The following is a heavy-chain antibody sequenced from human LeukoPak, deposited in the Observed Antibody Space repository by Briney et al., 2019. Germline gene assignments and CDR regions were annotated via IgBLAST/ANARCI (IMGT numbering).Heavy chain of an antibody. J-gene: IGHJ4*02. CDR1: GFTFSSYA. CDR2: ISYDGSNK. D-gene: IGHD6-13*01. CDR3: ARGPSAGLDY. Sequence: PGRSLRLSCAASGFTFSSYAMHWVRQAPGKGLEWVAVISYDGSNKYYADSVKGRFTISRDNSKNTLYLQMNGLRAEDTAVYYCARGPSAGLDYWGQGTLVTVSS. V-gene: IGHV3-30-3*01.